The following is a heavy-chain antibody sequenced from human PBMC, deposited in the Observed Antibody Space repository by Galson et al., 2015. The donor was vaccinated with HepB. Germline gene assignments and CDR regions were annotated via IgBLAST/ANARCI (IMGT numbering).Heavy chain of an antibody. J-gene: IGHJ3*02. CDR2: ISGSGGST. V-gene: IGHV3-23*01. D-gene: IGHD2-15*01. CDR3: AKWDEGSWYEVRAFDI. Sequence: SLRLSCAASGFTFSSYAMSWVRQAPGKGLEWVSGISGSGGSTYYADSVKGRFTIARHNSENTLYLQMNSLRAEDTAVYYCAKWDEGSWYEVRAFDIWGQGTMVTVSS. CDR1: GFTFSSYA.